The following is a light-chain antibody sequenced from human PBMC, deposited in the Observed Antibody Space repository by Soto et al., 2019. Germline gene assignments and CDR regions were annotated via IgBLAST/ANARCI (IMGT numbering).Light chain of an antibody. CDR2: DVN. CDR3: SGWDDSRSGLV. CDR1: SSDVGAYNF. Sequence: QSVLTQPRSVSGSPGQSVTISCTGTSSDVGAYNFASWYQQHPGTAPKLMIYDVNKRPSGVPDRFSGSKSGTTASLAISGLRSEDEADYYCSGWDDSRSGLVFGNGNKVTVL. V-gene: IGLV2-11*01. J-gene: IGLJ1*01.